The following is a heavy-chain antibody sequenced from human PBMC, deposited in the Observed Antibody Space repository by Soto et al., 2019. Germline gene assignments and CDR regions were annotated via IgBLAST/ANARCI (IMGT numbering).Heavy chain of an antibody. D-gene: IGHD3-3*01. Sequence: HPGGSLRLSCAASGFTFDDYAMHWVRQAPGKGLEWVSGISWNSGSIGYADSVKGRFTISRDNAKNSLYLQMNSLRAEDTALYYCAKDIAENYDFWSGPLCDWGQGTLVTVSS. CDR1: GFTFDDYA. CDR2: ISWNSGSI. V-gene: IGHV3-9*01. J-gene: IGHJ4*02. CDR3: AKDIAENYDFWSGPLCD.